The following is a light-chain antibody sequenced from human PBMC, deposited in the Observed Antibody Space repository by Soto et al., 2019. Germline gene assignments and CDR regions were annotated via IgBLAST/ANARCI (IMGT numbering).Light chain of an antibody. CDR2: DAS. J-gene: IGKJ5*01. CDR3: QQRSYWHIT. Sequence: EIVLTQSPAILSLSPGERATFSCRASQSLSIHLAWYQQKAGQAPRLLMYDASKRATGIPARFSGSGSGTDFTLTISSLEPEDFAVYYCQQRSYWHITLRQGTRLEI. V-gene: IGKV3-11*01. CDR1: QSLSIH.